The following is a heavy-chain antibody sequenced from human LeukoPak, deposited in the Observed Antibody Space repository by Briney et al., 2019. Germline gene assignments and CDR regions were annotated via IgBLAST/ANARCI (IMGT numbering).Heavy chain of an antibody. Sequence: SETLSLTCTVSGGSISSSSYYWGWIRQPPGKGLEWIGSIYYSGSTYYNPSLKSRVTISVDTSKNQFSLKLSSVTAADTAVYYCARPYYSNYYCDHWGQGTLVTVSS. CDR2: IYYSGST. D-gene: IGHD4-11*01. V-gene: IGHV4-39*01. J-gene: IGHJ4*02. CDR1: GGSISSSSYY. CDR3: ARPYYSNYYCDH.